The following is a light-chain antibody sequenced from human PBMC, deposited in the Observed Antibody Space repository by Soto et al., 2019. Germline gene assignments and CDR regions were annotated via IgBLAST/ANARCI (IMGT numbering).Light chain of an antibody. J-gene: IGKJ4*01. CDR1: HSISTN. CDR3: QQYNSWPT. Sequence: EKIMTQSPATLSVSPGEGATLSCRTSHSISTNLAWYQHKRGQSPRLLVYGASTRATGVPARFSGSGSGAEFTLSISSLQSEDFAVYYCQQYNSWPTFGGGTKVEIK. CDR2: GAS. V-gene: IGKV3-15*01.